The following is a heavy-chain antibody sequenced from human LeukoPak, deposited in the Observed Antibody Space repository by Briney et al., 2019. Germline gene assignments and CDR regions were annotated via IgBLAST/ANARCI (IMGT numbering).Heavy chain of an antibody. CDR1: GFTFSSYA. J-gene: IGHJ4*02. CDR3: AKAPVTTCSGAYCYPFDY. Sequence: GGSLRLSCAASGFTFSSYAMNWVRQAPGKGLEWVSAISGSGDRRNYADSVKGRFTISRDISKNTLYLQMNSLRAEDAAVYYCAKAPVTTCSGAYCYPFDYWGQGTLVTVSS. CDR2: ISGSGDRR. D-gene: IGHD2-15*01. V-gene: IGHV3-23*01.